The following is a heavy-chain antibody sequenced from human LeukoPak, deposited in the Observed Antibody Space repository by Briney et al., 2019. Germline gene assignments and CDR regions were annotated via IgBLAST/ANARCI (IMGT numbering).Heavy chain of an antibody. Sequence: SETLSLTCTVSGGSISSYYWSWIRQPPGKRLEWIGYIYYSGGTNYNPSLKSRVTISVDTSKNQFSLKLTSVTAADTAVYYCATGSGWYGADYRGQGTLVTVS. V-gene: IGHV4-59*01. CDR1: GGSISSYY. D-gene: IGHD6-19*01. CDR3: ATGSGWYGADY. CDR2: IYYSGGT. J-gene: IGHJ4*02.